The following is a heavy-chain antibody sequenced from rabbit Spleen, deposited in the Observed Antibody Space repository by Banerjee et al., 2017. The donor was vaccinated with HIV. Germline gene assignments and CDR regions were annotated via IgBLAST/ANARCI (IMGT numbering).Heavy chain of an antibody. V-gene: IGHV1S40*01. CDR1: GFSFSNTVY. D-gene: IGHD8-1*01. Sequence: QSLEESGGDLVKPEGSLTLTCTASGFSFSNTVYISWVRQAPGKGLQWIACINAVTGKAVYATWAKGRFTFSKTSSTTVTLQMTSLTAADTATYFCARDTGSSFSSYGMDLWGPGTLVTVS. CDR3: ARDTGSSFSSYGMDL. CDR2: INAVTGKA. J-gene: IGHJ6*01.